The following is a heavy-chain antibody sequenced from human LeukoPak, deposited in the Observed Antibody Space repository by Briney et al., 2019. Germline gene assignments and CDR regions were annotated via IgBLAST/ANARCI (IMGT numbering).Heavy chain of an antibody. J-gene: IGHJ1*01. CDR2: ISSSSSYI. CDR1: GFPFSTYA. Sequence: PGRSLRLSCAASGFPFSTYAMHWVRQAPGKGLEWVSSISSSSSYIYYADSVKGRFTISRDNAKNSLYLQMNSLRAEDTAVYYCARGYYYGSGSYLRHWGQGTLVTVSS. V-gene: IGHV3-21*01. D-gene: IGHD3-10*01. CDR3: ARGYYYGSGSYLRH.